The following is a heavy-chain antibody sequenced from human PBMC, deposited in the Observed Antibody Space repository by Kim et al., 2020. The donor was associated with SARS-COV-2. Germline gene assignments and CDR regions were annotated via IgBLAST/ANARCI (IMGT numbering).Heavy chain of an antibody. D-gene: IGHD6-19*01. CDR2: IYWNADK. Sequence: SGPTLVNPTQPLTLTCTFSGFSLRTSGVGVGWIRQPPGKALEWLALIYWNADKRYSPSLKSRLTITKDTSKNQVVLTMTNMDPVDTATYYCAHIPRAVIAVLGTSYDYWGQVTLVTVSS. CDR3: AHIPRAVIAVLGTSYDY. J-gene: IGHJ4*02. CDR1: GFSLRTSGVG. V-gene: IGHV2-5*01.